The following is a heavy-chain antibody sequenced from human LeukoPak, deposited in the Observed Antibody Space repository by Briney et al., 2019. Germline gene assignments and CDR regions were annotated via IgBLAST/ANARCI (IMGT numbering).Heavy chain of an antibody. V-gene: IGHV3-30*02. CDR2: IRFDGSNK. Sequence: GGSLRLSCAASGFTFSNYGVHWVRQAPGKGLEWVSFIRFDGSNKYYADSVKGRFTISRDSSKNTLYLQMNSLRAEDTAVYYCARGWLAGDYWGQGTLVTVSS. CDR3: ARGWLAGDY. CDR1: GFTFSNYG. J-gene: IGHJ4*02. D-gene: IGHD5-12*01.